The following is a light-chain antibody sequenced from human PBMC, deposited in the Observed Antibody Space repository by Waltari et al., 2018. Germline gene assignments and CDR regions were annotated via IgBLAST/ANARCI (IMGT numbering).Light chain of an antibody. CDR1: SGHSSTV. Sequence: LVVTQSPSASAPLGASVKPTCTLSSGHSSTVIAWHQQRPEKGPRYLMKVNSDGSHSKGDEIPDRFSGSSSGAERYLTISSLQSDDEADYYCETGGHGTWVFGGGTKLTVL. V-gene: IGLV4-69*01. J-gene: IGLJ3*02. CDR2: VNSDGSH. CDR3: ETGGHGTWV.